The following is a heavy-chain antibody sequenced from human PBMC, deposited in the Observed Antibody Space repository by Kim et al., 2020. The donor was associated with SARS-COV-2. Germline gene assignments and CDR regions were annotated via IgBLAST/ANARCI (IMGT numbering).Heavy chain of an antibody. V-gene: IGHV3-23*01. CDR2: IDGNDGRT. J-gene: IGHJ1*01. D-gene: IGHD1-1*01. CDR3: IKGGWGGNWDH. CDR1: GFNFTSFD. Sequence: GGSLRLSCVTSGFNFTSFDMSWVRQVPGKGLKWVSGIDGNDGRTYYAESVKGRFTISRDNARNTLYLQMSSLRVDDTAVYYCIKGGWGGNWDHGAQGTV.